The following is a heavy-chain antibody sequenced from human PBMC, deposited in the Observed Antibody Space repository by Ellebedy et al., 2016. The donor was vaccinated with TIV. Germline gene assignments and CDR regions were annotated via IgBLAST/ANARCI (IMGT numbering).Heavy chain of an antibody. D-gene: IGHD2-15*01. CDR2: VSDRGRT. V-gene: IGHV4-59*01. J-gene: IGHJ6*02. CDR1: GASISRNY. CDR3: ARDGGSGHGGAYGLDV. Sequence: MPSETLSLTCTVSGASISRNYWSWIRQSPVKGLVWIGYVSDRGRTNYNPSLNNRVTISVDTSKNQLSLKLNSVTSADTAVYYCARDGGSGHGGAYGLDVWGQGTTVTVSS.